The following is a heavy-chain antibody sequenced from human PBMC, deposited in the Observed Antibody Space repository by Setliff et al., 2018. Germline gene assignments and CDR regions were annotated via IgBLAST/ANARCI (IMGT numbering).Heavy chain of an antibody. Sequence: SLRLSCAASGFTFSGYWMSWVRQAPGKGLEWVANIREDGSEKHYVDSVKGRFSISRDNAVNSLYLQVNSLRAEDTAVYHCARARGAYGYYFDYWGQGALVTVSS. CDR2: IREDGSEK. V-gene: IGHV3-7*03. CDR3: ARARGAYGYYFDY. D-gene: IGHD4-17*01. J-gene: IGHJ4*02. CDR1: GFTFSGYW.